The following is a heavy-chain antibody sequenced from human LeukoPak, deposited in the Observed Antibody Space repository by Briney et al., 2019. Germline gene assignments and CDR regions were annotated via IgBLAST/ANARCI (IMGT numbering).Heavy chain of an antibody. D-gene: IGHD6-13*01. CDR1: GYTFTDYY. J-gene: IGHJ4*02. V-gene: IGHV1-2*02. CDR3: ARDRLAAAGTGG. Sequence: ASVKVSCKASGYTFTDYYIHWVRQAPGQGLEWMGWINPDSGGTKYAQKFQGRVTMTRDTSISKAYMVLSTLRSDDTAVYYCARDRLAAAGTGGWGQGTLVIVSS. CDR2: INPDSGGT.